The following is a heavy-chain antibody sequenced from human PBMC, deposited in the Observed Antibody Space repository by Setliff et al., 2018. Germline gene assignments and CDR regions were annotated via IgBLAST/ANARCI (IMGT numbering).Heavy chain of an antibody. J-gene: IGHJ3*02. CDR1: GYTFTLFG. CDR2: ISAFNGYT. Sequence: ASVKVSCKASGYTFTLFGITWVRQAPGQGLEYMGWISAFNGYTSYEQSFRGRVTMTTDTSTDTAYLDLGRLRSDDTAVYYCARYRAYFSSSHEPLDIWGQGTMVTVSS. V-gene: IGHV1-18*01. CDR3: ARYRAYFSSSHEPLDI. D-gene: IGHD6-6*01.